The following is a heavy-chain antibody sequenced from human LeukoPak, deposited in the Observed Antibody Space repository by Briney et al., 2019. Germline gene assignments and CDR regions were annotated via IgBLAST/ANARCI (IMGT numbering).Heavy chain of an antibody. D-gene: IGHD3-10*01. CDR2: IYSGGST. CDR3: ARGAGFGEPYYFDY. CDR1: GFTVSSNY. J-gene: IGHJ4*02. V-gene: IGHV3-66*01. Sequence: GGSLRLSCAASGFTVSSNYMSWVRQAPGKGLEWVSVIYSGGSTYYADSVKGRFTISRDNSKNTLYLQMNSLRAEDTAVYYCARGAGFGEPYYFDYWGQGTLVTVSS.